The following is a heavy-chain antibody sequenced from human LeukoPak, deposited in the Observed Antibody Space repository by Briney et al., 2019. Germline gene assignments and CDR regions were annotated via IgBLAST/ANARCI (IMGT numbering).Heavy chain of an antibody. CDR2: ISSSSSYI. CDR1: GFTFSTYS. Sequence: GGSLRLSCAASGFTFSTYSMNWVRQAPGKGLEWVSSISSSSSYISYADSVKGRFTISRDNAKNSLYLQMNSLRAEDTAVYYCARGGLRHYYHYYMDVWGKGTTVTVSS. D-gene: IGHD4-17*01. V-gene: IGHV3-21*01. J-gene: IGHJ6*03. CDR3: ARGGLRHYYHYYMDV.